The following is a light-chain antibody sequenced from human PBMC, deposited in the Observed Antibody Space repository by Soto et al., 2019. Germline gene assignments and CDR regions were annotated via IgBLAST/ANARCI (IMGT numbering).Light chain of an antibody. Sequence: QSVLTQPPSVSAAPGQKVTISCSGSSSNIGNNYVSWYQQLPGTAPKLLIYENNKRPSGIPDRFSGSKSGTSATLGITGLQTGDEADYYCRTWDSSLSAGVFGGGTKLTV. CDR3: RTWDSSLSAGV. CDR1: SSNIGNNY. J-gene: IGLJ2*01. V-gene: IGLV1-51*02. CDR2: ENN.